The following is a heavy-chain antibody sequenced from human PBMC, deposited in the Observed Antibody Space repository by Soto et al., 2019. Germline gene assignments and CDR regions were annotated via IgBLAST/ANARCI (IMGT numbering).Heavy chain of an antibody. CDR1: GYSISSGYY. Sequence: ASETLSLTCAVSGYSISSGYYWGWIRQPPGKGLEWIGSIYHSGSTYYNPSLKSRVTISVDTSKNQFSLKLSSVTAADTAVYYCAGERITMVRGVIGWGQGTLVTVSS. D-gene: IGHD3-10*01. CDR3: AGERITMVRGVIG. CDR2: IYHSGST. J-gene: IGHJ4*02. V-gene: IGHV4-38-2*01.